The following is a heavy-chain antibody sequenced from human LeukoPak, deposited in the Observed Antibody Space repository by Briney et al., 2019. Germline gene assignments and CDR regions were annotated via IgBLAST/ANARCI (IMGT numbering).Heavy chain of an antibody. CDR1: GFTDSGLTFSSDW. D-gene: IGHD1-1*01. V-gene: IGHV3-7*01. CDR3: ASPPNWNEAEYYFEH. CDR2: IDQDTIKK. Sequence: PGGSLRLSCAGSGFTDSGLTFSSDWMSWVRQPPGKGLEWVANIDQDTIKKYYLDSVKGRFTISRDHAKNSLYLQMNSLRAEDTAVYFCASPPNWNEAEYYFEHWGRGTLVIVAS. J-gene: IGHJ4*02.